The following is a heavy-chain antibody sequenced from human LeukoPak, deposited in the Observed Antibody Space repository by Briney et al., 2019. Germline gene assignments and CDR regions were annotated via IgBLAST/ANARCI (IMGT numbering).Heavy chain of an antibody. CDR3: ARGSGYSYGLI. V-gene: IGHV4-34*01. CDR1: GGSFSGYY. Sequence: PSETLPLTCAVYGGSFSGYYWSWIRQPPGKGLEWIGEINHSGSTNYNPSLKSRVTISVDTSKNQFSLKLSSVTAADTAVYYCARGSGYSYGLIWGQGTMVTVSS. D-gene: IGHD5-18*01. J-gene: IGHJ3*02. CDR2: INHSGST.